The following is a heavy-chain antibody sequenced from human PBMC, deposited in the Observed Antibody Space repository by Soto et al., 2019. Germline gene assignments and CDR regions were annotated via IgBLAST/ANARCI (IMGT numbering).Heavy chain of an antibody. J-gene: IGHJ5*02. CDR1: GFTFSSYG. Sequence: ESGGGVVQPGRSLRLSCAASGFTFSSYGMHWVRQAPGKGLEWVAVISYDGSNKYYADSVKGRFTISRDNSKNTLYLQMNSLRAEDTAVYYCAKDLIPEMATFNWFDPWGQGTLVTVSS. CDR2: ISYDGSNK. V-gene: IGHV3-30*18. D-gene: IGHD5-12*01. CDR3: AKDLIPEMATFNWFDP.